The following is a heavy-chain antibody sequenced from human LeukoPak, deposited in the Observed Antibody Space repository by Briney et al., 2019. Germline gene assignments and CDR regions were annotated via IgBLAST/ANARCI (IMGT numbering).Heavy chain of an antibody. CDR3: ARPTLRNTAMYTTFDS. V-gene: IGHV5-51*01. CDR1: GYIFSNSW. Sequence: GESLKISCKGSGYIFSNSWIGWVRQLPGKGLEWMGIIYPGDSDTRYSPSFRGQVTISADKSISTAYLQWSSLRASDTAMYYCARPTLRNTAMYTTFDSWGQGTLVTVSS. J-gene: IGHJ4*02. CDR2: IYPGDSDT. D-gene: IGHD5-18*01.